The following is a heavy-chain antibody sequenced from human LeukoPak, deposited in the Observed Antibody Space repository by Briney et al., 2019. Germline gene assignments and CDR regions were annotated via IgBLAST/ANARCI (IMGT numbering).Heavy chain of an antibody. CDR3: ARQQQLAYFDY. CDR2: IWYDGSNK. D-gene: IGHD6-13*01. Sequence: GGSLRLSCAASGFTFSSYGMHWVRQAPGKGLEWVAVIWYDGSNKYYADSVKGRFTIYRDNSKNTLYLQMNSLRAEDTAVYCCARQQQLAYFDYWGQGTLVTVSS. CDR1: GFTFSSYG. V-gene: IGHV3-33*08. J-gene: IGHJ4*02.